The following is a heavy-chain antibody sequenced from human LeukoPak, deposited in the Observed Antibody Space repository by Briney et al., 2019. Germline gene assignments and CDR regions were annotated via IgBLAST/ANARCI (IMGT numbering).Heavy chain of an antibody. Sequence: PGGSLRLSCAASGFTFDKAWMTWVRQAPGEGLVWVSRIRSDGSDTRYAESVKGRFTISRDNAKNSLYLQMNSLRAEDMALYYCAKDRWGYVGATVYFDYWGQGTLVTVSS. D-gene: IGHD1-26*01. CDR3: AKDRWGYVGATVYFDY. J-gene: IGHJ4*02. CDR1: GFTFDKAW. CDR2: IRSDGSDT. V-gene: IGHV3-74*01.